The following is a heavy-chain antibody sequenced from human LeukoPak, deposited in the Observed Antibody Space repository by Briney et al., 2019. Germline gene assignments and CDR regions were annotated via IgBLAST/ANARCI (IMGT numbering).Heavy chain of an antibody. J-gene: IGHJ4*02. D-gene: IGHD6-19*01. CDR3: ARRSGIAVAGAFDY. Sequence: GGSLRLSCTASGFTFSSYWMSWVRQAPGKGLEWVANIKQDGSEKYYGDSVKGRFTISRDNAKNSLYLQMNSLRAEDTAVYYCARRSGIAVAGAFDYWGQGTLVTVSS. CDR1: GFTFSSYW. V-gene: IGHV3-7*03. CDR2: IKQDGSEK.